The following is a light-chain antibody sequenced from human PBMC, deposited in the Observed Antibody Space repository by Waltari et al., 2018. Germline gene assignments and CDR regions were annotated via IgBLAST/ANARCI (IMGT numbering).Light chain of an antibody. CDR3: QQYYNYPWT. J-gene: IGKJ1*01. CDR1: QAISSY. V-gene: IGKV1-8*01. Sequence: AIRMTQSPSSLSASTGDRVTITCRASQAISSYLAWYQQKPGKAPKFLIYATSTLQSGVPSRFSGSGFGTDFTLTINCLQSEDFVTYYCQQYYNYPWTFGQGTKVEIK. CDR2: ATS.